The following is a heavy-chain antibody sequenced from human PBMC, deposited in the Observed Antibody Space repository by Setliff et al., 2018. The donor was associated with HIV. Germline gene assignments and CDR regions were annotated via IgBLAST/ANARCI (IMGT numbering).Heavy chain of an antibody. J-gene: IGHJ4*02. V-gene: IGHV3-74*01. CDR2: INNDTTTT. D-gene: IGHD6-6*01. CDR1: GFTFSRFW. CDR3: VIFSSSSG. Sequence: HPGGSLRLSCAASGFTFSRFWMHWVRQAPGQGLVWVSGINNDTTTTTYADSVKGRFSISRDNAKNTLYLEMNGLRGEDTAVYYCVIFSSSSGWGQGTQVTVSS.